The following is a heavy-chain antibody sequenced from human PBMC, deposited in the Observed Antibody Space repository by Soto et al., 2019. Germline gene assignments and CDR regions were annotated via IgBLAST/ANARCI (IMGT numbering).Heavy chain of an antibody. CDR2: ISYDANNY. J-gene: IGHJ4*02. V-gene: IGHV3-30*03. CDR1: GLTFSNYG. CDR3: AIIIAATGIGY. Sequence: GGSLRLSCAASGLTFSNYGVHWVRQAPGKGLEWVAVISYDANNYYYSDSVKGRFTISRDNSKNTLYVQMNTLRADYTAIYYCAIIIAATGIGYWGQGTLVTVSS. D-gene: IGHD6-13*01.